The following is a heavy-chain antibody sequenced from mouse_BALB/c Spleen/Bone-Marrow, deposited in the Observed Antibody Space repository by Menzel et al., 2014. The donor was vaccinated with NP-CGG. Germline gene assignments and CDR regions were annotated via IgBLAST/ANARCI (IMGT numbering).Heavy chain of an antibody. CDR2: IHPSDSET. D-gene: IGHD2-1*01. J-gene: IGHJ3*01. CDR1: GYSFTNYW. CDR3: ARFGNYEGFAY. Sequence: ESGAELVRPGASVKLSCKASGYSFTNYWMNWVKQRPGQGLEWIGMIHPSDSETRLNQKFKDKATLTVDKSSSTAYMQLSSPTAEDSAVYYCARFGNYEGFAYWGQGTLVTVSA. V-gene: IGHV1-74*04.